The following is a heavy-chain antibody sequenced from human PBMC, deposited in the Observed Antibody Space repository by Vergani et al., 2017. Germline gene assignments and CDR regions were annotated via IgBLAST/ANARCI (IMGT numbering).Heavy chain of an antibody. J-gene: IGHJ6*03. CDR3: ARSAREYWYYMDV. D-gene: IGHD2-8*02. CDR2: MYYSGST. V-gene: IGHV4-39*01. CDR1: GGSISSSSYY. Sequence: QLQLQESGPGLVKPSETLSLTCTVSGGSISSSSYYWGWIRQPPGKGLEWIGSMYYSGSTYYNPSLKSRVTISVDTSKNQFSLKLSAVTAADTAVYYCARSAREYWYYMDVGGKGTTVTVSS.